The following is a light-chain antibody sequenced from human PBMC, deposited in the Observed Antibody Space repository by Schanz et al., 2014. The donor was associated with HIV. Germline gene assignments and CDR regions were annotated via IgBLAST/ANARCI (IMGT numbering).Light chain of an antibody. CDR2: DNN. J-gene: IGLJ2*01. Sequence: QSVVTQPPLGSGAPGQKVAISCSGGSSNIGDNYLSRDQQFPGKAPKLIIYDNNRRPSGIPGRFSGAKSGTSATLGITGLQTGDEADYYCVTWDSSLSVVVFGGGTKLTVL. CDR1: SSNIGDNY. CDR3: VTWDSSLSVVV. V-gene: IGLV1-51*01.